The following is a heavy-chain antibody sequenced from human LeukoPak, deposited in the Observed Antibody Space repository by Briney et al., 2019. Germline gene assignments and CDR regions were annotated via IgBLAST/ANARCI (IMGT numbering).Heavy chain of an antibody. J-gene: IGHJ4*02. CDR2: IYYSGST. CDR1: GVSISSSNSY. V-gene: IGHV4-39*07. CDR3: ARVDSSNWYEYRGYFDY. Sequence: SETLSLTCTVSGVSISSSNSYWGWIRQPPGKGLEWIGSIYYSGSTNYNPSLKSRVTISVDTSKNQFSLKLSSVTAADTAVYYCARVDSSNWYEYRGYFDYWGQGTLVTVSS. D-gene: IGHD6-13*01.